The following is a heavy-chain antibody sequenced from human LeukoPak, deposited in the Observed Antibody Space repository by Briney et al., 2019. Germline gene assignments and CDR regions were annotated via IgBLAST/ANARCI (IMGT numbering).Heavy chain of an antibody. D-gene: IGHD3-22*01. CDR2: IIPIFGTA. CDR1: GGTFSSYA. Sequence: EASVKVSCKASGGTFSSYAISWVRQAPGQGLEWMGGIIPIFGTANYAQKFQGRVTITTDESTSTAYMELSSLRSEDTAVYYCARDLRYYDSSGSLDYWGQGTLVTVSS. J-gene: IGHJ4*02. V-gene: IGHV1-69*05. CDR3: ARDLRYYDSSGSLDY.